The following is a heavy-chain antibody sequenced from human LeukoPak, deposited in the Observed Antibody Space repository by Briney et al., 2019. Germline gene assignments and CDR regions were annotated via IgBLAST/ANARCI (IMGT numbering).Heavy chain of an antibody. D-gene: IGHD5/OR15-5a*01. CDR2: ISSSSTI. V-gene: IGHV3-48*04. Sequence: GGSLRLSCAASGFTLSSYSMNWVRQAPGKGLEWVSYISSSSTIYYADSVKGRFTISRDNAKNSLYLQMNSLRAEDTAVYYCARDWVYHFDYWGQGTLVTVSS. CDR1: GFTLSSYS. J-gene: IGHJ4*02. CDR3: ARDWVYHFDY.